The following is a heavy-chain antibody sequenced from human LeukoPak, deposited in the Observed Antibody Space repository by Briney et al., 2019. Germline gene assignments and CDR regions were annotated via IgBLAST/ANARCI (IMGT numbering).Heavy chain of an antibody. V-gene: IGHV1-69*04. J-gene: IGHJ5*02. D-gene: IGHD2-2*01. CDR1: GGTFSSYA. CDR3: ARLEQGYCSSTSCFP. Sequence: SVKVSCKASGGTFSSYAISWVRQAPGQGLEWMGRIIPILGIANYAQKFQGRVTITADKSTSTAYMGLSSLRSEDTAVYYCARLEQGYCSSTSCFPWGQGTLVTVSS. CDR2: IIPILGIA.